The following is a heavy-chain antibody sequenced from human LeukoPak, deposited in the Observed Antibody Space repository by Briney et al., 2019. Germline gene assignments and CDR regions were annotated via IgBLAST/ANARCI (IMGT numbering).Heavy chain of an antibody. CDR1: GGSISSDY. J-gene: IGHJ4*02. Sequence: SETLSLTCTVSGGSISSDYSSWIRQSPEKGLEWIGYIHYSGSTSYTPCLTSRVTISVDTSKNQFSQKLSSVTAADTAVYYCARLYYHDSSSYPYFDYWGQGTLVTVSS. D-gene: IGHD3-22*01. CDR2: IHYSGST. CDR3: ARLYYHDSSSYPYFDY. V-gene: IGHV4-59*01.